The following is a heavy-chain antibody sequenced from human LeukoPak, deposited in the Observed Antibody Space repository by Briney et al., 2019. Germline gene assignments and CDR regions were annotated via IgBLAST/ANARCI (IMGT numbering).Heavy chain of an antibody. CDR2: ISSTSSYI. V-gene: IGHV3-21*01. CDR3: AREAGGYSYATHLDY. Sequence: PGGSLRLSCAASGFTLSSYSMNWVRQAPGKGLEWVSSISSTSSYIFYADSLKGRFTISRDNAKNSLFLQMNSLRAEDTAVYYCAREAGGYSYATHLDYWGQGTLVTVSS. CDR1: GFTLSSYS. D-gene: IGHD5-18*01. J-gene: IGHJ4*02.